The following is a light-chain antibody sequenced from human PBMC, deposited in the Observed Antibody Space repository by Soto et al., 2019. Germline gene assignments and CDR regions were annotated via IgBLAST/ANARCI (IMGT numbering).Light chain of an antibody. CDR2: EVS. V-gene: IGLV2-14*01. CDR3: SSYTSSSTPYV. Sequence: QSALTQPASLSGSPGQSITISCTGTSSDVGGYNDVSWYQQHPGKAPKLMIYEVSNRPTGVSNRFSGSKSVNTASLTISGLQAEDEADYYCSSYTSSSTPYVFGTGTKLTVL. CDR1: SSDVGGYND. J-gene: IGLJ1*01.